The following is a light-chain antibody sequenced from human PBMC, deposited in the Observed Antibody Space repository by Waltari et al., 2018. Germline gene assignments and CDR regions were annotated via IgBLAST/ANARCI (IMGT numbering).Light chain of an antibody. Sequence: QSVLTQPPSVSGAPGQTVTISCTGSRSNIGAVYDVPWYQQVPGTAPNLLIFRNNNRPSGVPDRFSGSKSGTSASLAITGLRAEDEAYYYCQSYDSSLSGPVVFGGGTRLIVL. J-gene: IGLJ2*01. V-gene: IGLV1-40*01. CDR1: RSNIGAVYD. CDR3: QSYDSSLSGPVV. CDR2: RNN.